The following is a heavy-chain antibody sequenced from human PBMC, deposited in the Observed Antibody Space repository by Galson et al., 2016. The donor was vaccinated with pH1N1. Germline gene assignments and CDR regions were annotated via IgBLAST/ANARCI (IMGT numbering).Heavy chain of an antibody. CDR2: IYWNDDK. J-gene: IGHJ5*02. V-gene: IGHV2-5*01. D-gene: IGHD4-17*01. CDR3: AHNNYGDYVNWFDP. CDR1: GFSLRTNGVG. Sequence: PALVTPTQTLTLACTFSGFSLRTNGVGVGWIRQPPGKALEWLAVIYWNDDKRYSPSLKSRLTITKDTSKNQVVLTMTSMDPVDTATYYCAHNNYGDYVNWFDPWGQGTLVTVSS.